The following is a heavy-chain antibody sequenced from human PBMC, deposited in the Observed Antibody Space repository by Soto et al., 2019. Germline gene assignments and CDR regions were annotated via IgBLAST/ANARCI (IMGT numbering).Heavy chain of an antibody. CDR1: GFTFSSYS. V-gene: IGHV3-21*01. CDR3: VKDPYSGELAGHLAWFDT. J-gene: IGHJ5*01. Sequence: GGSLRLSCAASGFTFSSYSMNWVRQAPGKGLEWVSSISSSSSYIYYADSVKGRFTISRDNAKNSLYLQMNSLRAEDTGVYYCVKDPYSGELAGHLAWFDTWGHGTLVTVSS. CDR2: ISSSSSYI. D-gene: IGHD1-7*01.